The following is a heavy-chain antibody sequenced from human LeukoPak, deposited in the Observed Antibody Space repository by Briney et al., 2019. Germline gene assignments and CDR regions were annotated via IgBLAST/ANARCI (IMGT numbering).Heavy chain of an antibody. D-gene: IGHD1-26*01. CDR3: ARVGSWDAFDI. CDR2: ITSNGDRT. Sequence: GGSLRLPCAASGFTFSNSAMHWVRQAPEKGPEYVSAITSNGDRTYYANSVKGRFTISRDNSKNTLYLQMGSLRAEDMAVYYCARVGSWDAFDIWGQGTMVTVSS. V-gene: IGHV3-64*01. J-gene: IGHJ3*02. CDR1: GFTFSNSA.